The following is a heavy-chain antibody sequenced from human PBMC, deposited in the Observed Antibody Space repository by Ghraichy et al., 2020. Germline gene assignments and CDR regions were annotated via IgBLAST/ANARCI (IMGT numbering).Heavy chain of an antibody. CDR3: AREWDTEAFDI. CDR2: ISSGSSTI. Sequence: GGSLRLSCAASGFTFSSNSMNWVRQAPGKGLEWVSYISSGSSTIYYADSVKGRFTISRDNAKNSLFLQMNSLRAEDTAVYYCAREWDTEAFDIWGQGTMVTASS. V-gene: IGHV3-48*01. J-gene: IGHJ3*02. CDR1: GFTFSSNS. D-gene: IGHD5-18*01.